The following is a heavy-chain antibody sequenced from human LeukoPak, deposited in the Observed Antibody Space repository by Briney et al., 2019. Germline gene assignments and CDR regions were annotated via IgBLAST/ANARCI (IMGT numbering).Heavy chain of an antibody. D-gene: IGHD2-15*01. CDR3: ARTGSGGDLDI. CDR1: GFTFSNHW. Sequence: GESLRLSCAASGFTFSNHWLHWVRQAPGKGLVWVSRINGDGTSTIYADSVKGRFTISRDNAESTVYLQMNSLRAEDTAVYYCARTGSGGDLDIWGQGTMVTVSS. J-gene: IGHJ3*02. CDR2: INGDGTST. V-gene: IGHV3-74*01.